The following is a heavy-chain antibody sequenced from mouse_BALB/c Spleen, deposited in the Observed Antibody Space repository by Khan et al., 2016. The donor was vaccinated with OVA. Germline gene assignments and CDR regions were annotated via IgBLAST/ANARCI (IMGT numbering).Heavy chain of an antibody. V-gene: IGHV3-8*02. CDR3: ARSTYRYAFVY. J-gene: IGHJ3*01. CDR2: IINTGYT. CDR1: GDSITTGY. Sequence: EVQLQESGPSLVKPSQTLSLTCSVTGDSITTGYWNWIRKFPGNKLEYMAYIINTGYTYYNPSLKSRLSITRHTSNNQYYLQLNSVTDEDTATYYCARSTYRYAFVYWGQGTLVTVSA. D-gene: IGHD2-14*01.